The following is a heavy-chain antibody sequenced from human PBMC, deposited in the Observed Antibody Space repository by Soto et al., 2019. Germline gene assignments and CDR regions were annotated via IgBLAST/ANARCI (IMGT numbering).Heavy chain of an antibody. CDR2: ISYDGSHK. J-gene: IGHJ4*02. D-gene: IGHD2-15*01. CDR1: GFTFSNYG. CDR3: AKDGAPRYCSRSSCHPAGAY. V-gene: IGHV3-30*18. Sequence: QVQLVESGGGVVQPGRSLRLSCAGAGFTFSNYGLHWVRQAPGKGLERVAVISYDGSHKYYADSVKGRFTIYRDNSNNMLYLQMDSLRAEDTAVYYCAKDGAPRYCSRSSCHPAGAYWGQGTLVTVSS.